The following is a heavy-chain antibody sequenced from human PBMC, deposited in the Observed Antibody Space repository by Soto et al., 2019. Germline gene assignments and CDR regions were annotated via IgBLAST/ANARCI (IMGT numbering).Heavy chain of an antibody. CDR3: ARHQSHSSSYVDP. J-gene: IGHJ5*02. CDR1: GGSISSSSYY. D-gene: IGHD6-13*01. Sequence: QLQLQESGPGLVKHSETLSLTCTVSGGSISSSSYYWGWIRQPPGKGLEWIGSIYYSGSTYYNPTLKSRVTISVDTSKNQFSLKLSSVTAADTAVYYCARHQSHSSSYVDPWGQGTLVTVSS. V-gene: IGHV4-39*01. CDR2: IYYSGST.